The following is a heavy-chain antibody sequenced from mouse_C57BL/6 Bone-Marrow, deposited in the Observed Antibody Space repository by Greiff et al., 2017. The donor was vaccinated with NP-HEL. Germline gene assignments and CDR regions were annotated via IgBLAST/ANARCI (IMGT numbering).Heavy chain of an antibody. J-gene: IGHJ3*01. D-gene: IGHD2-3*01. CDR1: GYTFTGYW. V-gene: IGHV1-9*01. Sequence: QVQLQQSGAELMKPGASVKLSCKATGYTFTGYWIEWVKQRPGHGLEWIGVIVPGSGSSNYNEKFKGKATFTADTSSNTAYMQLSSLTTAGSAIYYCARGWLLRRGFAYWGKGIMVTVA. CDR3: ARGWLLRRGFAY. CDR2: IVPGSGSS.